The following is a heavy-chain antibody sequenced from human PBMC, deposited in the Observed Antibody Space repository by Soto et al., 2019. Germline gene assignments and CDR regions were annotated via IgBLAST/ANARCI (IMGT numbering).Heavy chain of an antibody. D-gene: IGHD2-15*01. J-gene: IGHJ4*02. V-gene: IGHV1-3*01. CDR3: ARDLGPYGSPSRFGWC. Sequence: QVQLVQSGAEVKKPGASVKVSCKASGYTFTSYAMHWVRQAPGQRLEWMGWINAGNGNTKYSQKFQGRVTITRDTSASTAYMELSSLRSEDTAVYYCARDLGPYGSPSRFGWCWGQGTLVTVSS. CDR1: GYTFTSYA. CDR2: INAGNGNT.